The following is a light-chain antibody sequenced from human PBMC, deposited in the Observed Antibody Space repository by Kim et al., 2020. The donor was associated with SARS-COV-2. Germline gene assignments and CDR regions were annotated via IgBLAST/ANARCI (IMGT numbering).Light chain of an antibody. J-gene: IGLJ2*01. Sequence: QAVVTQEPSLTVSPGGTVTLTCGSSTGTVTGIHYPYWFQQKPGQAPRTLIYDTFVKHSWTPARFSGSLLGGKAALTLSGAQPEDEAEYYCFLYYPDTDTVIFGGGTQLTVL. CDR2: DTF. CDR1: TGTVTGIHY. CDR3: FLYYPDTDTVI. V-gene: IGLV7-46*01.